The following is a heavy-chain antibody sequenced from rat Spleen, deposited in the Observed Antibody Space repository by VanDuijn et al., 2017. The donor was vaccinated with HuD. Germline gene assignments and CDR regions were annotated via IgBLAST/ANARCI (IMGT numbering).Heavy chain of an antibody. V-gene: IGHV5-22*01. D-gene: IGHD1-4*01. CDR2: ITYEGSST. CDR3: ARPYLDYPGPHYFNY. Sequence: EVQLVESGGGLVQPGGSLRLSCVASGFTFKNYWMTWVRQAPNKGLEWVASITYEGSSTYYGDSVKGRFTISRDNAKSTLNLQMKSLRSEDTATYYCARPYLDYPGPHYFNYWGQGVMVTVSS. CDR1: GFTFKNYW. J-gene: IGHJ2*01.